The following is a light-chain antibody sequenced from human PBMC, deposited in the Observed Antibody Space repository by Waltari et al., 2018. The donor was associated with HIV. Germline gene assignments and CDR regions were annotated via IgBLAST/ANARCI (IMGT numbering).Light chain of an antibody. J-gene: IGLJ3*02. Sequence: QSVLPQPPSVSGAPGQRVTISCTGSTSHFVAGYTLPWYQQFPGTAPKLLIYDDNNRPSGVPARFSGSKSGTSASLAITGLQAADEADYYCQSYDNSLSGWVFGGGTKLTVL. CDR3: QSYDNSLSGWV. CDR1: TSHFVAGYT. CDR2: DDN. V-gene: IGLV1-40*01.